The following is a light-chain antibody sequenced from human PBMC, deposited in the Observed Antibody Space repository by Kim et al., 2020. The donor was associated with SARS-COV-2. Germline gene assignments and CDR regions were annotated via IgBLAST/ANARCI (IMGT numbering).Light chain of an antibody. V-gene: IGKV1-27*01. CDR3: QKYNSAPWT. J-gene: IGKJ1*01. CDR2: AAS. Sequence: ASVGDRVTITCRASQDIANSLARYQQKPGKVPKVLIYAASTLQSGVPSRFSGSGSGTEFTLTIGSLQTEDVATYYCQKYNSAPWTFGPGTKVEIK. CDR1: QDIANS.